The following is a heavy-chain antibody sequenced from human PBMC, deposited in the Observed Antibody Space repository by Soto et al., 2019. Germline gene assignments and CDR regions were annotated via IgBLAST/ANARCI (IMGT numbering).Heavy chain of an antibody. D-gene: IGHD2-15*01. V-gene: IGHV3-33*01. J-gene: IGHJ4*02. CDR2: IWYDGSNK. CDR1: GFTFSSYG. Sequence: TGGSLRLSCAASGFTFSSYGMHWVRQAPGKGLEWVAVIWYDGSNKYYADSVKGRFTISRDNSKNTLYLQMNSLRAEDTAVYYCARQYCSGGSCYNTIDYWGQGTLVTVSS. CDR3: ARQYCSGGSCYNTIDY.